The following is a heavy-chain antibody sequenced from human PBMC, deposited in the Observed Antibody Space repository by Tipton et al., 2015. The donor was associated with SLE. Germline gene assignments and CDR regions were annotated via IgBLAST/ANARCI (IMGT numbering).Heavy chain of an antibody. D-gene: IGHD1/OR15-1a*01. J-gene: IGHJ4*02. CDR3: AKFEKTTDFYLDS. Sequence: SLRLSCATSGFTFSSYALSWVRRAPGKGLEWVSAISGGGGSTYYADFVEGRVSISIDKSKKTLFLQMNSLRVDDTATYYCAKFEKTTDFYLDSWGQGTLVSVSS. CDR2: ISGGGGST. CDR1: GFTFSSYA. V-gene: IGHV3-23*01.